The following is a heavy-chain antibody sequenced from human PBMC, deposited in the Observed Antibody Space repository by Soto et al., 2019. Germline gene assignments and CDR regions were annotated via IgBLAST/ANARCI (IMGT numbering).Heavy chain of an antibody. D-gene: IGHD6-13*01. J-gene: IGHJ6*02. CDR3: ARDHGGSTWFVGVYYFFGMDV. Sequence: EVQLVESGGDLVQPGGSLRLSCAASGFIFSDYTMTWVRQAPGRGLEFVSHISSSGDAIFYAESVKGRFTVSRDNAKNSLYLQMNILRDDDTAVYFRARDHGGSTWFVGVYYFFGMDVWGQGTAVTVSS. CDR2: ISSSGDAI. CDR1: GFIFSDYT. V-gene: IGHV3-48*02.